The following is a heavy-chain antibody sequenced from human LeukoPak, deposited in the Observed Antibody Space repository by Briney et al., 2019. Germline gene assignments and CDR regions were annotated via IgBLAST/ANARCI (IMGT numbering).Heavy chain of an antibody. J-gene: IGHJ4*02. D-gene: IGHD1-26*01. V-gene: IGHV1-2*02. CDR1: GYTFTVYH. CDR2: INPNTGGT. Sequence: ASVKVSCKASGYTFTVYHMHWVRQAPGRGLEWMGGINPNTGGTTYAQKFRGRVTVTRDTSISTVYMELSRLTSDDTAVYYCATEGAGGSWAGYWGQGTLVTVSS. CDR3: ATEGAGGSWAGY.